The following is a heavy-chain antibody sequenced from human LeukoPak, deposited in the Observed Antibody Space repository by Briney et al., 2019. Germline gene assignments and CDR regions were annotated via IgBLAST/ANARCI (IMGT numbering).Heavy chain of an antibody. CDR1: GFTFSSNA. D-gene: IGHD2-15*01. Sequence: GGSLRLSCAASGFTFSSNAMNWVRQAPGKGLEWVSAISGSGGSTNYTESVKGRFTISRDNSKNTLYLQMNSLRAEDTAVYYCAKGVAMSDYWGQGTLVTVSS. CDR3: AKGVAMSDY. V-gene: IGHV3-23*01. CDR2: ISGSGGST. J-gene: IGHJ4*02.